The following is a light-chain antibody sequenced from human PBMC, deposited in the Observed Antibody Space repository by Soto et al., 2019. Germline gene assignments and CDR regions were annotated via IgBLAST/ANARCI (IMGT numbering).Light chain of an antibody. Sequence: QSVLTQPPSVSAAPGQKVTISCSGSSSNIGNNYVSWYQQLPGTAPKLLIYENNKRPSGIPDRFSGSKSGTSATLGITVLQTGDEADYYCGTWDSSRYFFGTGTKVTVL. V-gene: IGLV1-51*02. CDR2: ENN. CDR3: GTWDSSRYF. CDR1: SSNIGNNY. J-gene: IGLJ1*01.